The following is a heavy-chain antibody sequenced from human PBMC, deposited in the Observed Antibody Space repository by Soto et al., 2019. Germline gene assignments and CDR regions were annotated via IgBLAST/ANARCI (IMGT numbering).Heavy chain of an antibody. Sequence: QVQLVQSGAEVKKPGSSVKVSCKASGGNFSSYAISWVRQAPGQGLEWMGGFNPIFETANYAQKFQGRVTITADESTNTAYMELSSLRSEDTAVYYCTRGITLIRGVIPPVYYYGMDVWGQGTTVAVSS. V-gene: IGHV1-69*01. D-gene: IGHD3-10*01. CDR3: TRGITLIRGVIPPVYYYGMDV. CDR2: FNPIFETA. CDR1: GGNFSSYA. J-gene: IGHJ6*02.